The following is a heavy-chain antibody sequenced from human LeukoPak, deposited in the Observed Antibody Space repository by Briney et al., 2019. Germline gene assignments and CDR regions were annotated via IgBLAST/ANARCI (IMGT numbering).Heavy chain of an antibody. Sequence: GGSLRLSCAASGFTFSSYEMNWVRQAPGKGLEWVSYISSSGSTIHYADSVKGRFTISRDNAKNSLYLQMNSLRAEDTAVYYCARSPRCSSTSCYRYGGLDVWGQGTTVTVSS. J-gene: IGHJ6*02. D-gene: IGHD2-2*01. CDR3: ARSPRCSSTSCYRYGGLDV. CDR1: GFTFSSYE. V-gene: IGHV3-48*03. CDR2: ISSSGSTI.